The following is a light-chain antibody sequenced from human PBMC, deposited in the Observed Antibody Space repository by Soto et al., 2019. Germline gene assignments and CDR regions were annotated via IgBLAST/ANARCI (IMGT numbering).Light chain of an antibody. CDR1: QDINTY. V-gene: IGKV1-9*01. Sequence: DIQLTQSPSFLYASVGDIVTITCRASQDINTYLAWYQQKPGKAPKLLIFAASTLQNGVPSRFSGSGSGTEFTVTITSLQPEDFATYYCQQRKSYSITFGQGTRLEIK. CDR2: AAS. J-gene: IGKJ5*01. CDR3: QQRKSYSIT.